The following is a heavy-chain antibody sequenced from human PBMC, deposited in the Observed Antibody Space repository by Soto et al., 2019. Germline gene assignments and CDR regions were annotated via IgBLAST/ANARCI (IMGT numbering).Heavy chain of an antibody. CDR3: AHRATMTIFGLIIDNGIWFDP. D-gene: IGHD3-3*01. Sequence: QINLIESGPTLVKPTQTLTLTCTFSGFSLSTSGAAVGWVRQPPGRALEWLALFYWDGDKRYNASLGNRLTITKDTSMNQVVLTLTNVDPADTATYYCAHRATMTIFGLIIDNGIWFDPWGQGTRVSVSS. CDR1: GFSLSTSGAA. CDR2: FYWDGDK. V-gene: IGHV2-5*02. J-gene: IGHJ5*02.